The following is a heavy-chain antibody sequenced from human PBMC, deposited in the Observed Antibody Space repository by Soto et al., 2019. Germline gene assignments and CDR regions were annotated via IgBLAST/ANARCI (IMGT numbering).Heavy chain of an antibody. Sequence: SQTLALACGISGDSVSSNSAACNFIRQSPSRGLEWLGRTYYRSNCYNDYAVSVKSRITINPDTSKNQFSLQLNSVTPEDTAVYYCARDPHFDGSSSFGSLGNWFDPWGQGTLVTVSS. CDR1: GDSVSSNSAA. CDR3: ARDPHFDGSSSFGSLGNWFDP. J-gene: IGHJ5*02. D-gene: IGHD6-6*01. V-gene: IGHV6-1*01. CDR2: TYYRSNCYN.